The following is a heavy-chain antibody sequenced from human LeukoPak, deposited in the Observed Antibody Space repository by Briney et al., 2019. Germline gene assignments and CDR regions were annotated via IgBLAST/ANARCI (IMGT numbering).Heavy chain of an antibody. Sequence: KTSETLSLTCAVYGGSFSGYYWSWIRQPPGKGLEWIGKSNHYGSTNYNPSLKSRVTISVDTSKNQFSLKLSSVTAADTAVYYCARGNYYYDSSGHQNYFDYWGQGTLVTVSS. J-gene: IGHJ4*02. CDR1: GGSFSGYY. D-gene: IGHD3-22*01. CDR3: ARGNYYYDSSGHQNYFDY. V-gene: IGHV4-34*01. CDR2: SNHYGST.